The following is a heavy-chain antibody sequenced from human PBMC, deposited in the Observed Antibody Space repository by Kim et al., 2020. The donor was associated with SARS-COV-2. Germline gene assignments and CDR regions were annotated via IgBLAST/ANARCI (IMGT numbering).Heavy chain of an antibody. D-gene: IGHD1-26*01. CDR3: ASRRYAGTYFYFDY. CDR1: GFTFSSYW. Sequence: GGSLRLSCAASGFTFSSYWMHWVRQAPGKGLVWVSRINSDGGTTSYSDSVKGRFTISRDNAKSTLYLQMNSLRAEDTAVYYWASRRYAGTYFYFDYWGQGTLVTVT. J-gene: IGHJ4*02. CDR2: INSDGGTT. V-gene: IGHV3-74*01.